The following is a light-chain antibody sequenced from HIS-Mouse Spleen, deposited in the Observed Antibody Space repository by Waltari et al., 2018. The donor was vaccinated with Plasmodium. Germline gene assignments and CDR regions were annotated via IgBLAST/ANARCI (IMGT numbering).Light chain of an antibody. Sequence: SYELTQPPSVSVSPAPTARITCPGATLGDKYACWYQQKPGQSPVLVIYQDTKRPSGIPERFSGSNSGNTATLTISGTQAMDEADYYCQAWDSSTVVFGGGTKLTVL. CDR3: QAWDSSTVV. CDR2: QDT. J-gene: IGLJ2*01. V-gene: IGLV3-1*01. CDR1: TLGDKY.